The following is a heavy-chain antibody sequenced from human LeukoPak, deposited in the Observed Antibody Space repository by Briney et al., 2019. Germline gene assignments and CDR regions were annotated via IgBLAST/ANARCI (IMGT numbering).Heavy chain of an antibody. CDR1: GVTFNNFA. CDR3: AKDLRAYYDSSGYPVPGY. CDR2: ISSSGGST. D-gene: IGHD3-22*01. Sequence: GGSLRLSCAASGVTFNNFAMGWVRQAPGKGLEWVSVISSSGGSTYYADSVKGRFTISRDNSKNTLYLQMNSLRAEDTAVYYCAKDLRAYYDSSGYPVPGYWGQGTLVTVSS. J-gene: IGHJ4*02. V-gene: IGHV3-23*01.